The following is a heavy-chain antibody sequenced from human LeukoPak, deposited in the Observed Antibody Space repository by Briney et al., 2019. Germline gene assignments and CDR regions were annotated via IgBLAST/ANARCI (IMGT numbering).Heavy chain of an antibody. J-gene: IGHJ4*02. CDR2: INHTGST. CDR1: GGSFSGYY. V-gene: IGHV4-34*01. Sequence: SETLSLTCAVYGGSFSGYYWSWIRQPPGKGLEWIGEINHTGSTIYNPSLKSRVTISVDTSKNQFSLKLSSMTAADTAVYYCARGYGYCSGGTCYWGRDYWCQGTLVTVSS. CDR3: ARGYGYCSGGTCYWGRDY. D-gene: IGHD2-15*01.